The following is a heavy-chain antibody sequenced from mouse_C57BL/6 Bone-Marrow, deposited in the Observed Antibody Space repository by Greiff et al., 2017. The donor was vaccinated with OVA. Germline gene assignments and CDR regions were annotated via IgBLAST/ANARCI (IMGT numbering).Heavy chain of an antibody. V-gene: IGHV1-63*01. CDR3: AKDHGYYFDY. Sequence: QVQLQQSGAELVRPGTSVKMSCKASGYTFTTYWIGWVKQSPGHGLEWIGDIYPGGGYTNYNEKFKGKATLTADKSSSTAYMQLSSLASEDSAIYDCAKDHGYYFDYWGQGTTLTVSS. D-gene: IGHD2-2*01. CDR2: IYPGGGYT. CDR1: GYTFTTYW. J-gene: IGHJ2*01.